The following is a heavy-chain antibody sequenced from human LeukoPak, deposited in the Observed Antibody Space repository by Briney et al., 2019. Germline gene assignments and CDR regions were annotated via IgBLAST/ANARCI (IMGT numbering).Heavy chain of an antibody. D-gene: IGHD3-16*01. CDR3: ARGWPASSLVRGTFDP. Sequence: GASVKVSCKASGYTFTTYYVNGLRQAPGQGFEWMGIINPSVGSTSYAQSFQGRITMTRETSTSTVYMELSSLTSEDSAIYYCARGWPASSLVRGTFDPWGQGTLVTVSS. V-gene: IGHV1-46*01. CDR2: INPSVGST. J-gene: IGHJ5*02. CDR1: GYTFTTYY.